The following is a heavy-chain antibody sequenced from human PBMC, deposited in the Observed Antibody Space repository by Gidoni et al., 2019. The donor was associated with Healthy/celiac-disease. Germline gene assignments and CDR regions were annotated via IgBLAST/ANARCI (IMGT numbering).Heavy chain of an antibody. Sequence: SIYYSGSTYYNPSLKSRVTISVDTSKNQFSLKLSSVTAADTAVYYCARLPVCSGGSCYYYYGMDVWGQGTTVTVSS. CDR3: ARLPVCSGGSCYYYYGMDV. J-gene: IGHJ6*02. V-gene: IGHV4-39*01. D-gene: IGHD2-15*01. CDR2: IYYSGST.